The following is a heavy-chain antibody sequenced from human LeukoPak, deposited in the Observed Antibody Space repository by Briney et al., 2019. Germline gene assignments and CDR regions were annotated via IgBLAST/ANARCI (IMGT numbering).Heavy chain of an antibody. CDR2: IWNDGSNK. CDR1: GFTFGSYG. D-gene: IGHD6-13*01. CDR3: AKDFRPWQLVEGGINYYYYGMDV. V-gene: IGHV3-30*02. Sequence: PGGSLRLSCAASGFTFGSYGMHWVRQAPGKGLEWVAVIWNDGSNKYYADSVKGRFTISRDNSKNTLYLQMNSLRAEDTALYYCAKDFRPWQLVEGGINYYYYGMDVWGQGTTVTVSS. J-gene: IGHJ6*02.